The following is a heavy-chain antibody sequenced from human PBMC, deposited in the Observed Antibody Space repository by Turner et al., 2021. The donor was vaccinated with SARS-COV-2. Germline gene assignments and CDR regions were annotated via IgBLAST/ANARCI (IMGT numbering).Heavy chain of an antibody. J-gene: IGHJ4*02. CDR1: GFTVSSNY. Sequence: EVQLVESGGGLVQPGGSLRLSCAASGFTVSSNYMGWVRQAPGKGLEWVSVIYSGGSTYYADSVKGRFTISRDNSKNTLYLQMNSLRAEDTAVYYCARGNSSGWSYYFDYWGQGTLVTVSS. CDR2: IYSGGST. D-gene: IGHD6-19*01. CDR3: ARGNSSGWSYYFDY. V-gene: IGHV3-66*01.